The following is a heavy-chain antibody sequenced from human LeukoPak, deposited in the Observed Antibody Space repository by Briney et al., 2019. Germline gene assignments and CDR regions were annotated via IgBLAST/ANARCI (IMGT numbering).Heavy chain of an antibody. J-gene: IGHJ4*02. D-gene: IGHD1-14*01. CDR1: GGSMSSTKW. CDR2: IYHSGST. V-gene: IGHV4-4*02. CDR3: ATSTVMNHYCFDY. Sequence: SETLSLTCAVSGGSMSSTKWWGWVRQPPGKGLEWIGEIYHSGSTNYNPPLKSRITLSIDKSKNQFSLNLNSVTAADTAVYYCATSTVMNHYCFDYWAQGTLVTVSS.